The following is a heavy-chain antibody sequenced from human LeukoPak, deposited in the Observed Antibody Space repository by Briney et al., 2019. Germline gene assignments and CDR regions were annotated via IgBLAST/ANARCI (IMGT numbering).Heavy chain of an antibody. CDR1: GFTFSSYE. J-gene: IGHJ6*02. Sequence: PGGSLRLSCAASGFTFSSYEMSWVRQAPGKGLEWVSYISSSGSTIYYADSVKGRFTISRDNAKNSLYLQMNSLRAEDTAVYYCARDLYYYGMDVWGQGTTVTVSS. CDR3: ARDLYYYGMDV. CDR2: ISSSGSTI. V-gene: IGHV3-48*03.